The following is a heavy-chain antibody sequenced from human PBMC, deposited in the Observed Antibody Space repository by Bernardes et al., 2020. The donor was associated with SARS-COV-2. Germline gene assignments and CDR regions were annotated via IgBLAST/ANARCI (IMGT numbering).Heavy chain of an antibody. Sequence: GGSLRLSCAASGFTLSSYTMHWVRQAPGKGLQWVSSISADSNYKHYADSLKGRFTISRDNAKNSLYLQLNSLGADDTAVYFCATSVEVLTPPFDYWGQGTLVSVSS. CDR3: ATSVEVLTPPFDY. CDR2: ISADSNYK. J-gene: IGHJ4*02. D-gene: IGHD2-2*01. V-gene: IGHV3-21*01. CDR1: GFTLSSYT.